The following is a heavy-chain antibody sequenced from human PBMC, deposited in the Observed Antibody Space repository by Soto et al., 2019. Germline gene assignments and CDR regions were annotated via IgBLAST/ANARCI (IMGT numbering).Heavy chain of an antibody. CDR2: IYYSGST. CDR3: ARSGMRFDWSLDY. Sequence: SETLSLTCTVSGGSISSYYWSWIRQPPGKGLEWIGYIYYSGSTNYNPSLKSRVTISVDTAKNQFSLKLSSVTAADPAVYYCARSGMRFDWSLDYWGPGNLVHVSS. V-gene: IGHV4-59*01. J-gene: IGHJ4*02. D-gene: IGHD3-9*01. CDR1: GGSISSYY.